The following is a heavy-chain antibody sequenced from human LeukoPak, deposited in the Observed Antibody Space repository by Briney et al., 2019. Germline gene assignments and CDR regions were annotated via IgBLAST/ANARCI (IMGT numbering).Heavy chain of an antibody. CDR2: IYYSGST. J-gene: IGHJ4*02. CDR3: ARHENGYEIIDY. CDR1: GGSISSSSYY. D-gene: IGHD5-18*01. V-gene: IGHV4-39*01. Sequence: PSETLSLTCTVSGGSISSSSYYWGWIRQPPWKGLEWIGSIYYSGSTYYNPSLKSRVTISVDTSKNQFSLKLSSVTAADTAVYYCARHENGYEIIDYWGQGTLVTVSS.